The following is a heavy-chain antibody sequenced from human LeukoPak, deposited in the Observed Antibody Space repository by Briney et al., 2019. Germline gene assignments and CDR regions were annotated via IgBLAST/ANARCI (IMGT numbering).Heavy chain of an antibody. D-gene: IGHD3-22*01. CDR1: GYTFTGYY. V-gene: IGHV1-2*02. CDR2: INPNSGGT. J-gene: IGHJ3*02. CDR3: ARDGVVVVITGAFDI. Sequence: GASVKVSCKASGYTFTGYYMHWVRQAPGQGLEWMGWINPNSGGTNYAQKFQGRVTMTRDTSISTAYMELSRLRSDDTAVYYCARDGVVVVITGAFDIWGQGTMVTVSS.